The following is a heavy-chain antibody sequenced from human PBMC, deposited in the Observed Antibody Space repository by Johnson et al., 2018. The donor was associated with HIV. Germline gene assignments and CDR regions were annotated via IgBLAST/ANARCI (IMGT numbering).Heavy chain of an antibody. V-gene: IGHV3-7*01. CDR3: ARARQAAFDI. J-gene: IGHJ3*02. CDR2: IKQDGSEK. Sequence: VQLVESGGGVVQPGRSLRLSCDASGFTFSDHWMNWVRQAPGKGLEWVATIKQDGSEKSYVDSVKGRFTISRDNAKNSLYLQMNSLRAADTAVYYCARARQAAFDIWGQGTMVTVSS. CDR1: GFTFSDHW.